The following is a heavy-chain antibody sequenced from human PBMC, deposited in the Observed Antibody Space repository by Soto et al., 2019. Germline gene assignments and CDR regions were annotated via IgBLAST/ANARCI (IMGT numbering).Heavy chain of an antibody. CDR3: AKDGEATYDYVWGSYLH. D-gene: IGHD3-16*02. Sequence: GGSLRLSCAASGFTFSSYAMSWVRQAPGKGLEWVSAISGSGGSTYYADSVKGRFTISRDNSKNTLYLQMNSLRAEDTAVYYCAKDGEATYDYVWGSYLHWGQGTLVTVSS. J-gene: IGHJ4*02. CDR2: ISGSGGST. V-gene: IGHV3-23*01. CDR1: GFTFSSYA.